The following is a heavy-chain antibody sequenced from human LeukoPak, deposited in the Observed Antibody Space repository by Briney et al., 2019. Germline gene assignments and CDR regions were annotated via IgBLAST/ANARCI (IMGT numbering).Heavy chain of an antibody. Sequence: PGGSLRLSCVASGVNLSDYYMNWIRQAPGEGPEWVSFITHSGYTTYYSDSVKRRFTISRDNAKNSLVLQMNSLRAEDTAVYYCARESHRYYDIWSGYSGTWGQGTLVTVSS. J-gene: IGHJ5*02. CDR1: GVNLSDYY. CDR2: ITHSGYTT. CDR3: ARESHRYYDIWSGYSGT. D-gene: IGHD3-3*01. V-gene: IGHV3-11*01.